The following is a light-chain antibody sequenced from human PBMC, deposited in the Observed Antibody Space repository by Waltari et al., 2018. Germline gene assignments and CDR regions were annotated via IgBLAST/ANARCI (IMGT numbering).Light chain of an antibody. V-gene: IGKV3-15*01. J-gene: IGKJ2*01. CDR2: GAS. Sequence: EIVMTQSPATLFVSPGERATLSCRASQSISSNLAWYQQKPGQAPRHLMYGASTRATAIPARFSGSGSGTEFALTISSLQSEDSAVYYCQQYQNWPQTFGQGTKLQIK. CDR1: QSISSN. CDR3: QQYQNWPQT.